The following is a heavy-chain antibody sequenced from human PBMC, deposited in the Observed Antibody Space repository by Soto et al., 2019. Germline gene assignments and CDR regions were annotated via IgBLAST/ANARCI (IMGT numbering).Heavy chain of an antibody. J-gene: IGHJ4*02. CDR3: AKDLVRVYDYVWGSYRPPFDY. Sequence: GGSLRLSCAASGFTFSSYGMHWVRQAPGKGLEWVAVISYDGSNKYYADSVKGRFTISRDNSKNTLYLQMNSLRAEDTAVYYCAKDLVRVYDYVWGSYRPPFDYWGQGTLVTVSS. D-gene: IGHD3-16*02. CDR2: ISYDGSNK. CDR1: GFTFSSYG. V-gene: IGHV3-30*18.